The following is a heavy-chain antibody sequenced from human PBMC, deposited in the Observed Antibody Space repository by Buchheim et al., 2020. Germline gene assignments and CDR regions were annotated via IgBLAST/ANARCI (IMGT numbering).Heavy chain of an antibody. CDR2: ISYDGSNK. D-gene: IGHD5-18*01. Sequence: QVQLVESGGGVVQPGRSLRLSCAASGFTFSSYAMHWVRQAPGKGLEWVAVISYDGSNKYYADSVKGRFTISRDNSKNTLYLQMNSRRAEDTAVYYCAREQSEYSYGDYWGQGTL. CDR1: GFTFSSYA. CDR3: AREQSEYSYGDY. V-gene: IGHV3-30-3*01. J-gene: IGHJ4*02.